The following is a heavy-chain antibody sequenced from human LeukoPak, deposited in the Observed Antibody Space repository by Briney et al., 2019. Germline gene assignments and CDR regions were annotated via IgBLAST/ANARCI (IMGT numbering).Heavy chain of an antibody. J-gene: IGHJ3*02. CDR3: AKTGYNYGFGVFDI. CDR2: ISDSGGRT. CDR1: GFTFSSYA. V-gene: IGHV3-23*01. D-gene: IGHD5-18*01. Sequence: PGGSLRLSCAASGFTFSSYAMSWVRQAPGKGLEWVSAISDSGGRTYYADSVKGRFTISRDNSKKMLYLQMNSLRAEDTAVYYCAKTGYNYGFGVFDIWGQGAMVIVSS.